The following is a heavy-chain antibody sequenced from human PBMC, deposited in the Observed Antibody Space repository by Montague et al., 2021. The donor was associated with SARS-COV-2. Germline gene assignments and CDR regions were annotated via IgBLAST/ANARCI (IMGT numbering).Heavy chain of an antibody. Sequence: TLSLTCTVSGGSISSGGNYWSWIRQHPGKGLEWIGYIYYSGSTYYNPSLKSRVTISVDTSKNQFSLKLSSVTAADTAVYYCARAATITMIVVVIDAFDIWGQGTMVTVSS. CDR3: ARAATITMIVVVIDAFDI. CDR2: IYYSGST. V-gene: IGHV4-31*03. J-gene: IGHJ3*02. CDR1: GGSISSGGNY. D-gene: IGHD3-22*01.